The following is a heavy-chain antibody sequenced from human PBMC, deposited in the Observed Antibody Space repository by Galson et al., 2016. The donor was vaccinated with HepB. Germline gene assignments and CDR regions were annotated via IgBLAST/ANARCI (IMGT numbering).Heavy chain of an antibody. V-gene: IGHV4-59*05. J-gene: IGHJ3*02. D-gene: IGHD4-23*01. CDR2: IYFSGST. CDR1: GDSISSYF. CDR3: ARQTSVLTGSAFDI. Sequence: TLSLTCTVSGDSISSYFWSWIRQPAGKGLEWIGSIYFSGSTYFNPSLKSRVTISVDTSKNQFSLKLSSVTATDTAVYYCARQTSVLTGSAFDIWGQGTMVTVSS.